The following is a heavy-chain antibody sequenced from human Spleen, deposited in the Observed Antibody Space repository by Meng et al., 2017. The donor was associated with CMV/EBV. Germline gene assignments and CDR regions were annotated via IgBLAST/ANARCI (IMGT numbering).Heavy chain of an antibody. CDR2: IYYSGST. CDR3: ARAGIVGATASTFDY. V-gene: IGHV4-30-4*08. CDR1: GGSISSGDYY. Sequence: QVHVRESGPGLVTPSQTLSLTCTVSGGSISSGDYYWSWIRQPPGKGLEWIGYIYYSGSTYYNPSLKSRVTISVDTSKNQFSLKLSSVTAADTAVYYCARAGIVGATASTFDYWGQGTLVTVSS. D-gene: IGHD1-26*01. J-gene: IGHJ4*02.